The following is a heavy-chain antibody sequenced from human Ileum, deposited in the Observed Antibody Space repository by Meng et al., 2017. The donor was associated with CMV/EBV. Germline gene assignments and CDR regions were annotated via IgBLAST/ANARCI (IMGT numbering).Heavy chain of an antibody. CDR2: ISTYNGNT. Sequence: STFKTYGISWVLQAPGQGLEWMGWISTYNGNTNYAQKFRDRVTMTTDTSTNTVSMELASLTSDDTAVYYCARAVDYYDSAAHFLYDFWGQGILVTVSS. CDR1: STFKTYG. CDR3: ARAVDYYDSAAHFLYDF. J-gene: IGHJ4*02. D-gene: IGHD3-22*01. V-gene: IGHV1-18*01.